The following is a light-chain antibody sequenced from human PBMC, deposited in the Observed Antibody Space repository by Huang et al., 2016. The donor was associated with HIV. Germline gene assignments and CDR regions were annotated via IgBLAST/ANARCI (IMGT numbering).Light chain of an antibody. Sequence: VMMSQSPATLAASPGERVTLSCGASQSVNTNLAWYQQKPGQPPRRLSYAAATSATGGPARFAGSGSGTEFTLTIDSLQSDDFAVYYCQQYNKWPPEYTFGQGTRLEIK. J-gene: IGKJ2*01. CDR2: AAA. CDR1: QSVNTN. CDR3: QQYNKWPPEYT. V-gene: IGKV3-15*01.